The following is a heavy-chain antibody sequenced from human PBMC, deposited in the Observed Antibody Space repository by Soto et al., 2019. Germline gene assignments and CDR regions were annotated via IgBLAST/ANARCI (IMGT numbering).Heavy chain of an antibody. D-gene: IGHD3-16*02. CDR2: VSHDESSR. V-gene: IGHV3-30-3*01. Sequence: PGGSLRLSCAASGFTFSRSCMHWVRQAPGKGLEWVAVVSHDESSRFYADSVKGRFTISRGNFKSTVYLQMSRLRVEDTALYYCARTTSLRLGSYPNWGQGAQVTVSS. CDR3: ARTTSLRLGSYPN. CDR1: GFTFSRSC. J-gene: IGHJ4*02.